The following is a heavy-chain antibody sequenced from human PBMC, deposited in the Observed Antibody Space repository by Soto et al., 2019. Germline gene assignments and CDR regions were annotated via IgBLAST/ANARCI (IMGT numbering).Heavy chain of an antibody. V-gene: IGHV3-30*18. CDR3: VKEKGAAAGFDY. J-gene: IGHJ4*02. CDR2: ISYEGSEK. Sequence: QVHLVESGGGVVQPGRSLRLSCAASGFTFSNNGMHWVRQAPGKGLEWMGVISYEGSEKYYAGSVKGRFTISRDNSKNTLYLQMDTLRAEDTAIYYCVKEKGAAAGFDYWGQGILVTVSS. D-gene: IGHD6-13*01. CDR1: GFTFSNNG.